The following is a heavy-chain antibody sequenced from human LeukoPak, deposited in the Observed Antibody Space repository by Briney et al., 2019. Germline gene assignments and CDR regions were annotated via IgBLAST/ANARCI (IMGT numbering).Heavy chain of an antibody. J-gene: IGHJ4*02. CDR3: ARVSIKWLPDDY. CDR2: INPNSGGT. D-gene: IGHD5-18*01. Sequence: ASVKVSCKASGYTFTGYYMHWVRQAPGQRLEWMGRINPNSGGTNYAQKFQGRVTMTRDTSISTAYMELSRLRSDDTAVYYCARVSIKWLPDDYWGQGTLVTVSS. V-gene: IGHV1-2*06. CDR1: GYTFTGYY.